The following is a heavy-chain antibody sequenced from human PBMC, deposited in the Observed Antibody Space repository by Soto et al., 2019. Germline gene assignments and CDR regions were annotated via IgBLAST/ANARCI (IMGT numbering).Heavy chain of an antibody. CDR1: GFSFSSYA. D-gene: IGHD5-12*01. V-gene: IGHV3-23*01. J-gene: IGHJ4*02. Sequence: EVQLLESGGGLVQPGGSLRLSCAASGFSFSSYAMVWVRQAPGKGLEWVSVISARGGSLYVADSVKGRFTISRDNSKNVLSLEMNSLSAEDTATYCCAKGSIEYSASVDNWGQGTLVVVSS. CDR3: AKGSIEYSASVDN. CDR2: ISARGGSL.